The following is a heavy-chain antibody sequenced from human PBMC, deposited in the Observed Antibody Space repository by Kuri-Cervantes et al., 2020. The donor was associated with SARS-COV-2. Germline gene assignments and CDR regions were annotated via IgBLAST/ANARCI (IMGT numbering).Heavy chain of an antibody. J-gene: IGHJ6*02. CDR2: IYYSGSI. Sequence: SETLSLTCSVSGDSISPYYRTWIRQPPGKGLEWIGHIYYSGSINYNPSLMSRLTISVDTSRNQVSLKLSSVTAADTAVYYCARSAAAFYGMDVWGQGTTVTVSS. D-gene: IGHD2-2*01. CDR1: GDSISPYY. V-gene: IGHV4-59*01. CDR3: ARSAAAFYGMDV.